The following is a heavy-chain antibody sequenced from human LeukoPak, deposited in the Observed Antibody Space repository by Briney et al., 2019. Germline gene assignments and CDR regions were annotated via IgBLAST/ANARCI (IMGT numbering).Heavy chain of an antibody. V-gene: IGHV1-69*13. J-gene: IGHJ4*02. Sequence: GASVKISCKASGGTFSSYAISWVRQAPGQGLEWMGGIIPIFGTANYAQEFQGRVTITADESTSTAYMELSSLRSEDTAVYYCALFTYYYDSSGFIDYWGQGTLVTVSS. CDR3: ALFTYYYDSSGFIDY. D-gene: IGHD3-22*01. CDR2: IIPIFGTA. CDR1: GGTFSSYA.